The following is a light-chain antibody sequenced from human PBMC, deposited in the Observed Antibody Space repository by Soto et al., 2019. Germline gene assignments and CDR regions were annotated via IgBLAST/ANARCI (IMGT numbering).Light chain of an antibody. J-gene: IGLJ1*01. Sequence: QSALTQPASVSGSPGQSITISCTGTSSDVGGYNYVSWYQQHPGKAPKVIIYDVSRRPSGVSNRFSGSKSDNTASLTISGLQAEDEADYYGSSYTSSSTLYVFGTGTKVTVL. CDR1: SSDVGGYNY. CDR3: SSYTSSSTLYV. V-gene: IGLV2-14*03. CDR2: DVS.